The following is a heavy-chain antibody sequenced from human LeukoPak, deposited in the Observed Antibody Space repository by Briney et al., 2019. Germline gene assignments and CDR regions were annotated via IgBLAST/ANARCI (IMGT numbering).Heavy chain of an antibody. CDR3: TRLDYSAARIDY. Sequence: PGRSLRLSCTASGFTFGDYAMSWFRQAPGKGLEWVSFIRSKAYGGTTEYAASVKGRLTISRDDSKSIAYLQMNSLKTEDTAVYYCTRLDYSAARIDYWGQGTLVTVSS. CDR1: GFTFGDYA. CDR2: IRSKAYGGTT. J-gene: IGHJ4*02. V-gene: IGHV3-49*03. D-gene: IGHD2-2*03.